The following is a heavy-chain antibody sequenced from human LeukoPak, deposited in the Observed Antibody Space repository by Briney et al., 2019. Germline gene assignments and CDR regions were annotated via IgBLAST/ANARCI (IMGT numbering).Heavy chain of an antibody. J-gene: IGHJ4*02. D-gene: IGHD3/OR15-3a*01. CDR1: GGYISTYY. V-gene: IGHV4-59*01. CDR3: ARGLDTYYFDY. CDR2: IYYSGSS. Sequence: SETLSLTCTVSGGYISTYYWSWIRQPPGKGLEWIGYIYYSGSSNYNPSLKSRVTISVDTSKNQFSLKLSSVTAADTAVYYCARGLDTYYFDYWGQGTLATVSS.